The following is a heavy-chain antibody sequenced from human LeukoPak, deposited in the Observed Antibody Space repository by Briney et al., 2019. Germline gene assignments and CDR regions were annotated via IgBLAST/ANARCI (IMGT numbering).Heavy chain of an antibody. D-gene: IGHD1-26*01. J-gene: IGHJ5*02. CDR1: GYTFSSYG. Sequence: GASVKVSYKASGYTFSSYGITWVRQAPGQGLEWMGWISAYNGNTNYAQKLQGRVTMTTDTSTSTAYMELRSLRSDDTAVYYCARGGVGPTASPIHNWFDPWGQGTLVTVSP. CDR3: ARGGVGPTASPIHNWFDP. CDR2: ISAYNGNT. V-gene: IGHV1-18*01.